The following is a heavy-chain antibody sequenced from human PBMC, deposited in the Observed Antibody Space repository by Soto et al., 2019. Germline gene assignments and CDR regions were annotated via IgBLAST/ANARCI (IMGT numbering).Heavy chain of an antibody. V-gene: IGHV3-48*03. CDR2: ITRGGDII. D-gene: IGHD3-3*01. CDR1: GFTFSTYE. J-gene: IGHJ4*02. CDR3: AVVWSGYSGGHY. Sequence: EVQLVESGGGLVQPGGSLRLSCAASGFTFSTYEMIWVRQAPGKGLECISYITRGGDIIHYADSVKGRFTISRDNAKNSLFLQMNSLRAEDTAVYYCAVVWSGYSGGHYWGQGTLVTVSS.